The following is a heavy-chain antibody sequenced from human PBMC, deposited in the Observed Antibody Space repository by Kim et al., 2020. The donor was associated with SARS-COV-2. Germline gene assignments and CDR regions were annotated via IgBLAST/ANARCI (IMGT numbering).Heavy chain of an antibody. CDR1: GFTFSSYS. CDR2: ITSSTTI. J-gene: IGHJ4*02. Sequence: GGSLRLSCAASGFTFSSYSVNWVRQAPGKGLEWVSYITSSTTIYYADSVKGRFTISRDNAKNSLYLQMNSLRDEDTAVYYCARHSYGNYYFDYWGQGTLVTVSS. V-gene: IGHV3-48*02. D-gene: IGHD5-18*01. CDR3: ARHSYGNYYFDY.